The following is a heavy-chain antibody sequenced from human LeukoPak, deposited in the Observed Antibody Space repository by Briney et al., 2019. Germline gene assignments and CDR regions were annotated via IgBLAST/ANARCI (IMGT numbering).Heavy chain of an antibody. CDR3: ARDAVPYCSSTSCYRMDV. D-gene: IGHD2-2*01. V-gene: IGHV3-30*03. CDR2: ISYDGSNK. Sequence: GRSLRLSCAASGFTFSSYGMHWVRQAPGKGLEWVAVISYDGSNKYYADSVKGRFTISRDNSKNTLYLQMNSLRAEDTAVYYCARDAVPYCSSTSCYRMDVWGKGTTVTVSS. J-gene: IGHJ6*04. CDR1: GFTFSSYG.